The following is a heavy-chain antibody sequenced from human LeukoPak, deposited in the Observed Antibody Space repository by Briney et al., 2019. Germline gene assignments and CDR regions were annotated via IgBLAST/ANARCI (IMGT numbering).Heavy chain of an antibody. V-gene: IGHV5-51*01. CDR1: GYRFTSYW. D-gene: IGHD6-13*01. CDR3: ARQGSEQQLVGYYFDY. CDR2: IYPGDSDT. J-gene: IGHJ4*02. Sequence: PGESLQISCKGSGYRFTSYWIGWVRQMPGKGLEWMGIIYPGDSDTRYSPSFQGQVTISADKSISTAYLQWSSLKASDTAMYYCARQGSEQQLVGYYFDYWGQGALVTVSS.